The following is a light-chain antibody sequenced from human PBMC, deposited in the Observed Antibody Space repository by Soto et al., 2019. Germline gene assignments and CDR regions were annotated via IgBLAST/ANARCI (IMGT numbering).Light chain of an antibody. V-gene: IGLV2-11*01. Sequence: QSVLTQPRSVSESPGQSVTISCTGTSSDVGGFNYVSWYQQHPGKVPKLMIYDVTNRPSGVPDRFSGAKSGNTASLTISGLQADDEADYYCCSYADSYTSRVFGGGTKLTVL. CDR2: DVT. J-gene: IGLJ3*02. CDR3: CSYADSYTSRV. CDR1: SSDVGGFNY.